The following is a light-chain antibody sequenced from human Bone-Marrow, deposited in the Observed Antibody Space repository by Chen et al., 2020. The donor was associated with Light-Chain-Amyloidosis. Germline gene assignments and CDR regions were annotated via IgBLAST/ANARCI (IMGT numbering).Light chain of an antibody. CDR2: EVT. V-gene: IGLV2-14*01. CDR1: SSDVGGDNH. Sequence: SGRPQPAAVSGSPGQSITISCTGTSSDVGGDNHVSWHQQHPDNAPKLMIYEVTNRPSWVHDRFSGSKADNTASMTISGLQTEDEADYFCSSYTITNTLVFGSGTRVTVL. CDR3: SSYTITNTLV. J-gene: IGLJ1*01.